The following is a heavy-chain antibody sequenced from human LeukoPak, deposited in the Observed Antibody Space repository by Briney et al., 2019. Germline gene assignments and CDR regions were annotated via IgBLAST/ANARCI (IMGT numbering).Heavy chain of an antibody. V-gene: IGHV1-8*03. J-gene: IGHJ4*02. CDR1: GYTFTSYD. D-gene: IGHD1-26*01. CDR3: ARGEHHPSGSYSFD. Sequence: ASVKVSCKASGYTFTSYDINWVRQATGQGLEWMGWMSPNSGNTGYAQKFQGRVTITRNTSISTAYMELSSLRSEDTAVYYCARGEHHPSGSYSFDWGQGTLVTVSS. CDR2: MSPNSGNT.